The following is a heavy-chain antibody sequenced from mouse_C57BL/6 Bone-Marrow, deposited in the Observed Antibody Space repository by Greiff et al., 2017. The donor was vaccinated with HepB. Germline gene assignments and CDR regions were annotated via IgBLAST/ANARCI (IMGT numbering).Heavy chain of an antibody. D-gene: IGHD2-3*01. CDR3: ARSDDGYHWYFDV. V-gene: IGHV1-55*01. CDR1: GYTFTSYW. CDR2: IYPGSGSN. Sequence: QVQLQHPGAELVKPGASVKMSCKASGYTFTSYWITWVKQRPGQGLEWIGDIYPGSGSNNYNEKFKSTATLTVDTSSSTAYMQLSSLPSEDSAVYYCARSDDGYHWYFDVWRTGTTLTVSS. J-gene: IGHJ1*03.